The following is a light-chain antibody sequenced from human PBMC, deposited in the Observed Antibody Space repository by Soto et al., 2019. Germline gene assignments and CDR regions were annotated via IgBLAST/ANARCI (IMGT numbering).Light chain of an antibody. Sequence: EIVLTQSPATLSLSPGERATLSCMASQSVRSYLAWYQQKPGQAPRLLIYDASNRATGIPARFSGSGSGTDFTLTIRSLAPEDFAVYYCHQRSDWPVTFGQGTRLEI. CDR3: HQRSDWPVT. V-gene: IGKV3-11*01. CDR2: DAS. J-gene: IGKJ5*01. CDR1: QSVRSY.